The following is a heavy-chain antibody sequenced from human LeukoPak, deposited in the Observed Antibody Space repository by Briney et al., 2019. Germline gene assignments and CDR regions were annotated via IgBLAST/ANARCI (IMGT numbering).Heavy chain of an antibody. CDR3: AKDITSSSGWGLDY. D-gene: IGHD6-19*01. Sequence: GRSLRLSCAASGFTFDDYAMHWVRQAPGKGLEWVSGISWNSGSVGYADSVKGRFTISGDNAKSSLYLQMNSLRAEDTALYYCAKDITSSSGWGLDYWGQGTLVTVSS. CDR1: GFTFDDYA. CDR2: ISWNSGSV. J-gene: IGHJ4*02. V-gene: IGHV3-9*01.